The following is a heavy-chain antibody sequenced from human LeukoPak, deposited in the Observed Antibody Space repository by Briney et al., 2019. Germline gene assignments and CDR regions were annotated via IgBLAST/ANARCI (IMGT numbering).Heavy chain of an antibody. J-gene: IGHJ4*02. CDR3: ARDSPRSYFDY. CDR2: ISSSGSTI. V-gene: IGHV3-48*03. CDR1: GFTFSSYE. Sequence: GGSLRLSCAASGFTFSSYEMNWVRQAPGKGLECVSYISSSGSTIYYADSVKGRFTISRDNAKNSLYLQMNSLRAEDTAVYYCARDSPRSYFDYWGQGTLVTVSS.